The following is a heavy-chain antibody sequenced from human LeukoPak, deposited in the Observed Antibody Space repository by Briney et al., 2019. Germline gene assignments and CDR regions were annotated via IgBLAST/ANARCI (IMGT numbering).Heavy chain of an antibody. CDR2: IRGKGFSDPP. CDR1: GFTFGDSA. Sequence: PGGSLRLSCAASGFTFGDSAIHWVRQASGKGLEWVGRIRGKGFSDPPAYAASVKDRFTISRDDSESTAYLQMNSLKAGDTAVYYCTVPQSGGNWFDPWGPGTQVTVSS. J-gene: IGHJ5*02. D-gene: IGHD3-16*01. CDR3: TVPQSGGNWFDP. V-gene: IGHV3-73*01.